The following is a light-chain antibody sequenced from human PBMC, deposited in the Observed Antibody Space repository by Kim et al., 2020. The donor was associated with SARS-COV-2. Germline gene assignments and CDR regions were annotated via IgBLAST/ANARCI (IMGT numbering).Light chain of an antibody. CDR3: TSYTRSDTWV. Sequence: GPSVTISRPGTSRYFGAYSYVSWYQNHPGKAPKLMFYDVSKGPSGVSNRLSGSKSGNTASLTISGLQAEDEADYYCTSYTRSDTWVFGGGTQLTVL. CDR2: DVS. CDR1: SRYFGAYSY. J-gene: IGLJ3*02. V-gene: IGLV2-14*03.